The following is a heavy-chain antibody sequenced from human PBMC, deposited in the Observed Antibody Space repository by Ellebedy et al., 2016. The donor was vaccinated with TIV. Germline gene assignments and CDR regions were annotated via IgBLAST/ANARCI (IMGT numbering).Heavy chain of an antibody. CDR1: GFTFSSYS. J-gene: IGHJ3*02. D-gene: IGHD3-22*01. CDR2: ISSSSSYI. V-gene: IGHV3-21*01. CDR3: AREYYYYDSSGYYPDAFDI. Sequence: PGGSLRLSCAASGFTFSSYSMNWVRQAPGKGLEWVSSISSSSSYIYYADSVKGRFTISRDNAKNSLYLQMNSLRAEDTAVYYCAREYYYYDSSGYYPDAFDIWGQGTMVTVSS.